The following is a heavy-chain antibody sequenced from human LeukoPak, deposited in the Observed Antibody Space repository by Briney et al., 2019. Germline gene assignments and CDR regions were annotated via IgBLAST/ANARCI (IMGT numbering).Heavy chain of an antibody. J-gene: IGHJ4*02. Sequence: GGSLRLSCAASGFTFSDYYMSWVRQAPGKGLEWISVIYSGGNTYYAESVKGRFTISRDSSKNTLSLQMNSLRAEDTAVYYCARGGSSSHFDSWGQGTLVTVSS. V-gene: IGHV3-53*01. CDR1: GFTFSDYY. D-gene: IGHD6-6*01. CDR3: ARGGSSSHFDS. CDR2: IYSGGNT.